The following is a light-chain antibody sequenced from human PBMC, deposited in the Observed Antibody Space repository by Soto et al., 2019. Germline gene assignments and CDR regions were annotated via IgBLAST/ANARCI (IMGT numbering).Light chain of an antibody. CDR1: QSAISN. CDR3: HQYYKWPLT. CDR2: DAS. V-gene: IGKV3-15*01. J-gene: IGKJ4*01. Sequence: EIVMTQSPATLSVSPGETVTLSCRASQSAISNLAWYQQKPGQTPRLLIYDASTRATDIPARFSGSGSGTDFTLTISSLLSEDFAVYYCHQYYKWPLTFGGGTKVDIK.